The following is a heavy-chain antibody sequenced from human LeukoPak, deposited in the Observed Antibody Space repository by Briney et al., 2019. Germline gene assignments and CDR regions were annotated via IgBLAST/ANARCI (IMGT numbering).Heavy chain of an antibody. J-gene: IGHJ4*02. Sequence: GGSLRLSCAASGFTVSSNYMSWVRQAPGKGLEWVSVIYSGGSTYYADSVKGRFTISRDNSKNTLYLQMNSLRAEDTAVYYCAAYGSGSYYSPFYFDYWGQGTLVTVSS. V-gene: IGHV3-66*01. CDR1: GFTVSSNY. CDR3: AAYGSGSYYSPFYFDY. D-gene: IGHD3-10*01. CDR2: IYSGGST.